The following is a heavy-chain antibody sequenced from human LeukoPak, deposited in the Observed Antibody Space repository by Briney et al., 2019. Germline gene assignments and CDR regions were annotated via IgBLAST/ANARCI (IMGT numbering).Heavy chain of an antibody. V-gene: IGHV3-11*05. CDR1: GFTFSDHY. J-gene: IGHJ4*02. CDR2: ISSGSTYT. D-gene: IGHD4-23*01. CDR3: ARGDYGGDYFDS. Sequence: PGGSVRLSCEASGFTFSDHYMSWIRQAPGKGLEWVSYISSGSTYTNYADSVEGRFTISRDNAKNSLYLQMNSLRAEDTAVYYCARGDYGGDYFDSWGQGTLVTVSS.